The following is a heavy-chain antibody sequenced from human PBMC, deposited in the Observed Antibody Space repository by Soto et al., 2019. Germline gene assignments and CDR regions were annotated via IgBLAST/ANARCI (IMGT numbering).Heavy chain of an antibody. J-gene: IGHJ4*02. CDR3: ASKTIDDFDY. CDR1: GFTFRSYD. D-gene: IGHD3-3*01. Sequence: GRSLRLSCAASGFTFRSYDMHWVRQAPGQGLEWVAVIRNDGTVRNYADSVKGRFTISRDNSKNKLYLEMNSLRAEDTALYYCASKTIDDFDYWGQGTLVTVSS. V-gene: IGHV3-33*01. CDR2: IRNDGTVR.